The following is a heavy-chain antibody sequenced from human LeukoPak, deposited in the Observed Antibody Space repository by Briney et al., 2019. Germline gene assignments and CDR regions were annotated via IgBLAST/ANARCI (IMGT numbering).Heavy chain of an antibody. J-gene: IGHJ5*02. V-gene: IGHV4-34*01. CDR1: GGSFSGYY. CDR3: ARLYGYVWGSPFDP. D-gene: IGHD3-16*01. CDR2: INHSGST. Sequence: SETLSLTCAVYGGSFSGYYWSWIRQPPGKGLQWIGEINHSGSTNYNPSLKSRVTISVDTSKNQFSLKLSSVTAADTAVYYCARLYGYVWGSPFDPWGQGTLVTVSS.